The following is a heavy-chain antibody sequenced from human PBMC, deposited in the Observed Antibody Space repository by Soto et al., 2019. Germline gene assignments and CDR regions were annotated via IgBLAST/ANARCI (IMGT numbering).Heavy chain of an antibody. V-gene: IGHV1-18*04. CDR2: ISGYNDNT. Sequence: ASVKVSCKASGYTFTSYGISWVRQAPGQGLEWMGWISGYNDNTNYAQKLQGRVTMTTDTSTSTAYMEVRSLRSDDTAVYYCARSHSTIAWFDPWGQGTFVTVSS. CDR1: GYTFTSYG. J-gene: IGHJ5*02. CDR3: ARSHSTIAWFDP. D-gene: IGHD2-2*01.